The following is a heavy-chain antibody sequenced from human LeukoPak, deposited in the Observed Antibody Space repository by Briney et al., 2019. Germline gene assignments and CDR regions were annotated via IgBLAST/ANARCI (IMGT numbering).Heavy chain of an antibody. V-gene: IGHV1-69*13. CDR2: IIPIFGTA. D-gene: IGHD6-13*01. CDR1: GGTFSSYA. Sequence: WASVKVSCKASGGTFSSYAISWVRRAPGQGLEWMGGIIPIFGTANYAQKFQGRVTITAGESTSTAYMELSSLRSEDTAVYYCASSYSSSWYFVSPYYFDYWGQGTLVTVSS. J-gene: IGHJ4*02. CDR3: ASSYSSSWYFVSPYYFDY.